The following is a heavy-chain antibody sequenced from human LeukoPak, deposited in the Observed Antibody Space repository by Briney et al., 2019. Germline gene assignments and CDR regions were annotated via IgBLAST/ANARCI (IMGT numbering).Heavy chain of an antibody. CDR2: ISSSSSYI. CDR1: GFTFSSYS. Sequence: GGSLRLSCAASGFTFSSYSMNWVRQAPGKGLEWVSSISSSSSYIYYADSVKGRFTISRDNAKNSLYLQMNSLRAEDTAVYYCARETPYAGGQQLVDVWGRGTTVTVSS. D-gene: IGHD6-13*01. V-gene: IGHV3-21*01. CDR3: ARETPYAGGQQLVDV. J-gene: IGHJ6*02.